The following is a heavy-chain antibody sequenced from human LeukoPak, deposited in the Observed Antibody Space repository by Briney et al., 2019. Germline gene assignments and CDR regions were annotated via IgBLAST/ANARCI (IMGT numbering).Heavy chain of an antibody. J-gene: IGHJ3*02. V-gene: IGHV4-34*01. CDR3: ARDFPDYYDSSGYLLGAFDI. CDR2: INHSGST. CDR1: GGSFSGYY. Sequence: SSETLSLTCAVYGGSFSGYYWSWIRQPPGKGLEWIGEINHSGSTNYNPSLKSRVTISVDTSKNQFSLKLSSVTAADTAVYYCARDFPDYYDSSGYLLGAFDIWGQGTMVTVSS. D-gene: IGHD3-22*01.